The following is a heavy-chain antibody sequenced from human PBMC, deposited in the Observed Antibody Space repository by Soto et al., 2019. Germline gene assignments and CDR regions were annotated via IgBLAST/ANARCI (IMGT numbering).Heavy chain of an antibody. CDR2: ISSSGATI. CDR1: GFTVGNYD. J-gene: IGHJ4*02. CDR3: ARRFDC. Sequence: EEQLVQSGGGLVQSGGSLSLSCAATGFTVGNYDMNWVRQAPGQGREWISYISSSGATIHYADSVKGRFTISRDSAKNSLYLQMNSLRDEDTAVYYCARRFDCWGQGTLVTVSS. V-gene: IGHV3-48*02.